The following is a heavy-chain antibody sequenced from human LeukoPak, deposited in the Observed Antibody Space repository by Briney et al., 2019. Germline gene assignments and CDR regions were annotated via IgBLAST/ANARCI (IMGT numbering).Heavy chain of an antibody. V-gene: IGHV4-59*01. CDR2: IYHSGAT. D-gene: IGHD1-26*01. J-gene: IGHJ4*02. Sequence: PSETLSLTCTVSGGSISNYYWSWIRQPPGKGLEWIGYIYHSGATNYHPSLRSRVTISVDTSNNQFSLNLRSVTAADTAIYYCARKSPTSGSYGWYFDYWGQGALVTVSS. CDR3: ARKSPTSGSYGWYFDY. CDR1: GGSISNYY.